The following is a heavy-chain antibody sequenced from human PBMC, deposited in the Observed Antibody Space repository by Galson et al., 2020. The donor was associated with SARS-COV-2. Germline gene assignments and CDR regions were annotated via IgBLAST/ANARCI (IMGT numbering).Heavy chain of an antibody. CDR2: ISYDGSKT. J-gene: IGHJ6*02. CDR1: GFTFSTYA. CDR3: ARDEGSGELFCDWLSRGGMDV. D-gene: IGHD3-9*01. Sequence: GGSLRLSCAASGFTFSTYAFHWVRHSPGKGLQWVAFISYDGSKTYYADSVKGRFSISRDNSKNTLYLQMSSLGPEDTALYYCARDEGSGELFCDWLSRGGMDVWGQGTTVTVSS. V-gene: IGHV3-30-3*01.